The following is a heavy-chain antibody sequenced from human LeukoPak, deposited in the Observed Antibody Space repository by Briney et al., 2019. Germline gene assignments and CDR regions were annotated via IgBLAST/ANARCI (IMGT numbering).Heavy chain of an antibody. V-gene: IGHV1-18*01. Sequence: GASVKVSCKASGYTFTSYGISWVRQAPGQGLEWMGWISAYNGNTNYAQKLQGRVTMTTDTSTSTAYMELRSLRSDDTAVYYCARGVIVDQDYYYYYMDVWGKGTTVTISS. D-gene: IGHD2-21*01. CDR1: GYTFTSYG. CDR2: ISAYNGNT. CDR3: ARGVIVDQDYYYYYMDV. J-gene: IGHJ6*03.